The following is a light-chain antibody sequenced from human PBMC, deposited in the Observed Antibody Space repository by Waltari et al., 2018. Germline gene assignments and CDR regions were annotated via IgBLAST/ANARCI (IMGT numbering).Light chain of an antibody. V-gene: IGKV1D-16*01. Sequence: DIQMTQSPSSLSASVGDRVIISCRASQDISSWLVWYQQKSDEDPKSLIYAASSLQRGVPSRFMGSGSGTDFTLTICGLQTEDFATYYCQQYNSDPPTFGPGTKVDI. CDR1: QDISSW. J-gene: IGKJ3*01. CDR2: AAS. CDR3: QQYNSDPPT.